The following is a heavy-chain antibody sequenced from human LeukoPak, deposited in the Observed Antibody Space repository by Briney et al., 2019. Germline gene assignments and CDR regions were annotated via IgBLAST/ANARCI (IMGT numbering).Heavy chain of an antibody. CDR3: AKAPRDYYGSGSYPLAGFDP. V-gene: IGHV3-23*01. J-gene: IGHJ5*02. CDR1: GFTFSSYA. D-gene: IGHD3-10*01. CDR2: ISGSGGST. Sequence: PGGSLRLSCAASGFTFSSYAMSWVRQAPGKGLEWVSAISGSGGSTYYADSVKGRFTISRDNSKNTLYLQMHSLRAEDTAVYYCAKAPRDYYGSGSYPLAGFDPWGQGTLVTVSS.